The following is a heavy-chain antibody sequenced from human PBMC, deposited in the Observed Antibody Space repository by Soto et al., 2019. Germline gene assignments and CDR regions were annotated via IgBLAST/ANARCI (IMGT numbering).Heavy chain of an antibody. Sequence: PGESLKISCKGSGYSFINYWINWVRQMPDKGLEWMGRIDPRDSYTNYSPSFQGHVTISIDKSINTAYLQWSSLKASDTAIYYCVRQYMVAARNSPDYLDLWGQGILVTVSS. CDR3: VRQYMVAARNSPDYLDL. CDR1: GYSFINYW. CDR2: IDPRDSYT. D-gene: IGHD2-15*01. V-gene: IGHV5-10-1*01. J-gene: IGHJ4*02.